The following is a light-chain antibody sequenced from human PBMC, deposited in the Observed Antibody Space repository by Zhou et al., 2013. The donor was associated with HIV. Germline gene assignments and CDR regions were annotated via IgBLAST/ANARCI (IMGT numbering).Light chain of an antibody. CDR1: SSDVGGSNY. Sequence: QSALTQPPSASGSPGQSVTISCTGTSSDVGGSNYVSWYQQYPGKAPKVMIYEVTKRPSGVPDRFSGSKSGNTASLTVSGLQAEDEGDYYCSSYAGSNDLLFGGGTKLTVL. J-gene: IGLJ2*01. CDR3: SSYAGSNDLL. V-gene: IGLV2-8*01. CDR2: EVT.